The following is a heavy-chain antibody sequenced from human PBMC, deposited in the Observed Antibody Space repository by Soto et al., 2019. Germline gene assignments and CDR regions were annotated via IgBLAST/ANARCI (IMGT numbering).Heavy chain of an antibody. CDR1: GFTFSSYA. Sequence: GSLRLSCAASGFTFSSYAMSWVRQAPGKGLEWVSAISGSGGSTYYADSVKGRFTISRDNSKNTLYLQMNSLRAEDTAVYYCAKKSYYDISFDIWGQGTMVTVSS. CDR2: ISGSGGST. V-gene: IGHV3-23*01. D-gene: IGHD3-9*01. CDR3: AKKSYYDISFDI. J-gene: IGHJ3*02.